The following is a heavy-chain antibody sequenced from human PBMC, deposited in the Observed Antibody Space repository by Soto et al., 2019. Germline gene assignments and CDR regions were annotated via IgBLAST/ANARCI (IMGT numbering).Heavy chain of an antibody. CDR1: GYTFTSYG. Sequence: ASVKVSCKASGYTFTSYGISWVRQAPGQGLEWMGWISAYNGNTNYAQKLQGRVTMTTDTSTSTAYMELRSLRSDDTAVYYCARWEEYSSKSGTDYYGMDVWGQGPTVTVS. D-gene: IGHD6-6*01. CDR3: ARWEEYSSKSGTDYYGMDV. CDR2: ISAYNGNT. J-gene: IGHJ6*02. V-gene: IGHV1-18*01.